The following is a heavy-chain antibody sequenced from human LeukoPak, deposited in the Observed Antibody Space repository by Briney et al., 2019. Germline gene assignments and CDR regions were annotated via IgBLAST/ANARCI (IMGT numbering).Heavy chain of an antibody. CDR1: GDSVSSGTYY. D-gene: IGHD6-6*01. V-gene: IGHV4-61*02. J-gene: IGHJ4*02. Sequence: SQTLSLTCTVSGDSVSSGTYYWTWIRQPAGKGLEWIGRIYTSGSANFDPSLKSRVSISLDTSQNQFSLKLSSVTAADTAVYYCAREGPARNFDYWGQGILVTVSS. CDR3: AREGPARNFDY. CDR2: IYTSGSA.